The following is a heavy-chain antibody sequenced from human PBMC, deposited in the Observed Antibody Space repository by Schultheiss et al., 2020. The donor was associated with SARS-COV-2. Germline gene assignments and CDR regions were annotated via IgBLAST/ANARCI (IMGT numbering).Heavy chain of an antibody. D-gene: IGHD6-13*01. CDR2: IYYSGST. CDR1: GGSISSYY. J-gene: IGHJ6*03. Sequence: SETLSLTCTVSGGSISSYYWSWIRQPPGKGLEWIGYIYYSGSTNYNPSLKSRVTISVDTSKNQFSLKLSSVTAAYTAVYYCARRVGSSSWYGYYYYMDVWGKGTTVTVSS. V-gene: IGHV4-59*08. CDR3: ARRVGSSSWYGYYYYMDV.